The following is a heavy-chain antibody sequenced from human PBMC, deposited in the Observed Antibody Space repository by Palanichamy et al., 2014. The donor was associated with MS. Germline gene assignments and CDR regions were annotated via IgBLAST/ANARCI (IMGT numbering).Heavy chain of an antibody. V-gene: IGHV4-61*02. CDR1: GGSIGSGRHY. CDR3: TSQLRVLPPLATGLPSFTLDTFDI. Sequence: QVQLQESGPGLVKPSQTLSLTCTVSGGSIGSGRHYWTWIRQAAGKGLEWIGHIYSNGTTHYNPSLKSRVIMSIDTSKNRFSLMLTSVTAADTAVYYCTSQLRVLPPLATGLPSFTLDTFDIWGQGASVTVSS. D-gene: IGHD2-15*01. J-gene: IGHJ3*02. CDR2: IYSNGTT.